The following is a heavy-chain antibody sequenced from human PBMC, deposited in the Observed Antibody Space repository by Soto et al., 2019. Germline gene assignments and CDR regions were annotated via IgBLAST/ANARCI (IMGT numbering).Heavy chain of an antibody. V-gene: IGHV4-31*03. CDR3: ATRGEGYSSSSGEYSQH. D-gene: IGHD6-6*01. CDR2: IYYSGST. Sequence: QVQLQESGPGLVKPSQTLSLTCTVSGGSISSGGYYWSWIRQHPGKGLEWIGYIYYSGSTYYNPSLKSGVTISEDTSKNQFSLKLSSVTAADTAGYYWATRGEGYSSSSGEYSQHWGQGTLVTVSS. CDR1: GGSISSGGYY. J-gene: IGHJ1*01.